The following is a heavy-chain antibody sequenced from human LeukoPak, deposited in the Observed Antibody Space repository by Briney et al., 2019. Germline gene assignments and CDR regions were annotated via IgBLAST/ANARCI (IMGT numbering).Heavy chain of an antibody. D-gene: IGHD3-22*01. V-gene: IGHV3-23*01. CDR1: GFTFSSYA. CDR2: ISYSAGNI. Sequence: GGSLRLSCAASGFTFSSYAMSWVRQAPGKGLEWVSAISYSAGNIYYADSEKGRFTISRDNSKNTLYLQMNSLRAEDTAIYYCAKGRGYYDSWGQGTQVTVSS. J-gene: IGHJ4*02. CDR3: AKGRGYYDS.